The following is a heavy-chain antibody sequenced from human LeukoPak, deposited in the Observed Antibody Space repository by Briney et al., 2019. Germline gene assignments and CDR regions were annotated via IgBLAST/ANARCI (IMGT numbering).Heavy chain of an antibody. J-gene: IGHJ4*02. D-gene: IGHD1-7*01. V-gene: IGHV1-46*01. CDR2: INPSGGST. CDR3: ARDLGTFDY. CDR1: GYSSTNYG. Sequence: ASVKVSCKASGYSSTNYGISWVRQAPGQGLEWMGIINPSGGSTSYAQKFQGRVTMTRDMSTSTVYMELSSLRSEDTAVYYCARDLGTFDYWGQGTLVTVSS.